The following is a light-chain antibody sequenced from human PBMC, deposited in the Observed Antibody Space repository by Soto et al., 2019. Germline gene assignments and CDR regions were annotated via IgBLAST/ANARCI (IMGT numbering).Light chain of an antibody. Sequence: QSALTQPRSVSGSPGQSVTISCTGSSSDAGAFNSVSWYQQHPGKAPKVMIYDVSKRPSGVPDRFSGSMSGNTASLTISGLQAEDEADYYCCSYAGSHAVFGGGTKLTVL. CDR2: DVS. J-gene: IGLJ7*01. CDR3: CSYAGSHAV. CDR1: SSDAGAFNS. V-gene: IGLV2-11*01.